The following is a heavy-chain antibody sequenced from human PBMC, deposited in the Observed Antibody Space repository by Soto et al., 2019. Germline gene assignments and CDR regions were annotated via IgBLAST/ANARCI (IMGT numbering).Heavy chain of an antibody. J-gene: IGHJ6*04. CDR1: GYTFTSYA. Sequence: ASVKVSCKASGYTFTSYAMHWVRQAPGQRLEWMGRINAGNGNTKYSQKFQGRVTITRDTSASTAYMELSSLRSEDTAVYYCARGSPLRGMDVWGEGTTVTVSS. CDR3: ARGSPLRGMDV. V-gene: IGHV1-3*01. CDR2: INAGNGNT.